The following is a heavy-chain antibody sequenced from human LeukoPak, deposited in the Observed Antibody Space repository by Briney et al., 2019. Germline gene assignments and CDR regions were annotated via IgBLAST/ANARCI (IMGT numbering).Heavy chain of an antibody. CDR1: GGSFSGYY. D-gene: IGHD2/OR15-2a*01. CDR3: AGHHPRNTVDF. J-gene: IGHJ4*02. CDR2: ISDIGSI. V-gene: IGHV4-59*08. Sequence: SETLSLTCAVYGGSFSGYYWSWTRQPPGKGLEWIAYISDIGSINYNPSLKSRVTISLDTSKNQFSLKLSSVTAADTAVYYCAGHHPRNTVDFWGQGTLVTVSS.